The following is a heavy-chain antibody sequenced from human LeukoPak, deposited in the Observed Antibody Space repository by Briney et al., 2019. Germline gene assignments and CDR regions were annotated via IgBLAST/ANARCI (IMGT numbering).Heavy chain of an antibody. CDR3: ARDQGWDDFWKGFDY. CDR1: GFTFSSYW. Sequence: GGSLRLSCAASGFTFSSYWMSWVRQAPGKGLEGVANIKQDGSEKYYVDSVKGRFTISRDNAKNSLYLQMNSLRAEDTAVYYCARDQGWDDFWKGFDYWGQGTLVTVSS. CDR2: IKQDGSEK. J-gene: IGHJ4*02. V-gene: IGHV3-7*01. D-gene: IGHD3-3*01.